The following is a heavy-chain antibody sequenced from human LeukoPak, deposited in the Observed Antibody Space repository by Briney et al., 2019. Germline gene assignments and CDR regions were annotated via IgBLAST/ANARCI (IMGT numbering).Heavy chain of an antibody. Sequence: SETLSLTCTVSGYSISSGYYWGWIRQPPGKGLEWTGSVYHSGRTYYNPSLKSRVTISVDTSKNQFSLKLSSVTAADTAVYYCARGVARSSKFHFSYYFDYWGQGTLVTVSS. D-gene: IGHD6-6*01. J-gene: IGHJ4*02. CDR3: ARGVARSSKFHFSYYFDY. CDR2: VYHSGRT. V-gene: IGHV4-38-2*02. CDR1: GYSISSGYY.